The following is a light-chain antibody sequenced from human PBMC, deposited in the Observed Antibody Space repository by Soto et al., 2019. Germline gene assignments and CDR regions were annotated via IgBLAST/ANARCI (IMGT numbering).Light chain of an antibody. V-gene: IGKV1-5*03. CDR3: QQYDSYWT. Sequence: IQMTQSPSTLSASVGDRVTITCRASQSISSSLAWYQQKPGKAPNLLIYKASSLESGVPSRFSGSGSGTEFTLTISSLQPDDFATYYCQQYDSYWTFGQGTKVEIK. CDR2: KAS. J-gene: IGKJ1*01. CDR1: QSISSS.